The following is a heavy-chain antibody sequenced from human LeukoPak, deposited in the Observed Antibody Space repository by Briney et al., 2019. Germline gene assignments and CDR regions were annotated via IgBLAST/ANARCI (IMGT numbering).Heavy chain of an antibody. CDR2: ISGSGGST. CDR3: AKVGSAGWFGELSFDY. J-gene: IGHJ4*02. V-gene: IGHV3-23*01. D-gene: IGHD3-10*01. CDR1: GFTFSNYA. Sequence: GGSLRLSCAASGFTFSNYAMSWVRQAPGKGLEWVSAISGSGGSTYYADSVKGRFTISRDNSKNTLYLQMNSLRAEDTAVYYCAKVGSAGWFGELSFDYWGQGTLVTVSS.